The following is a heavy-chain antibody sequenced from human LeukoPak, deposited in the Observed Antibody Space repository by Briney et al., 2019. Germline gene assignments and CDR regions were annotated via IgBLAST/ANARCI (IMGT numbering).Heavy chain of an antibody. CDR1: GGTFSSYA. Sequence: AASVKVSCKASGGTFSSYAMSWVRQAPGKGLEWVSAISGSGGSTYYADPVKGRFTISRDNSKNTLYLQMNSLRAEDTAVYYCAKGSFDIWGQGTMVTVSS. CDR3: AKGSFDI. J-gene: IGHJ3*02. V-gene: IGHV3-23*01. CDR2: ISGSGGST.